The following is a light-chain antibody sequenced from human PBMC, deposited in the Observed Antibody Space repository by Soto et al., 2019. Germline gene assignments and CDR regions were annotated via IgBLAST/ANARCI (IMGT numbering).Light chain of an antibody. CDR3: QVWDRSSPVV. CDR2: REV. Sequence: SYELTQPLSVSVALGQTARITCGGNNIATKNVHWYQQKPGQAPVLVIYREVKRPSGIPERFSGSNSGNTATLTISRAQAGDEADYYCQVWDRSSPVVFGGGTKLTVL. V-gene: IGLV3-9*01. J-gene: IGLJ2*01. CDR1: NIATKN.